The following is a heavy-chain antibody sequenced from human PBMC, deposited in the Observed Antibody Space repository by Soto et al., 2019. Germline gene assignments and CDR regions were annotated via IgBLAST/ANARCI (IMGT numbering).Heavy chain of an antibody. CDR1: GFTFSSFA. D-gene: IGHD1-26*01. CDR3: VKKIAGTTTSGAYWYFDV. CDR2: VSGGGDAT. V-gene: IGHV3-23*01. Sequence: EVQLLESGGCLVQPGGSLRLSCAASGFTFSSFAMNWVRQAPGKGLEWVSGVSGGGDATFYADSVKGRFTISRVKSKNTLYLQMNSLRAEDTAVYYCVKKIAGTTTSGAYWYFDVWGRGTLVTVSS. J-gene: IGHJ2*01.